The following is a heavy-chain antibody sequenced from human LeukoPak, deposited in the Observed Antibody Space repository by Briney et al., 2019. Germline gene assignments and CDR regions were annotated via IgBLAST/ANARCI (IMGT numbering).Heavy chain of an antibody. CDR2: ISSSSSYI. J-gene: IGHJ3*02. Sequence: GGSLRLSCAASGFTFSSYSMNWVRQAPGKGLEWVSSISSSSSYIYYADSVKGRFTISRDNAKNSLYLQMNSLRAEDTAVYYCARGGRPADAFDIRGQGTMVTVSS. D-gene: IGHD2-2*01. CDR1: GFTFSSYS. CDR3: ARGGRPADAFDI. V-gene: IGHV3-21*01.